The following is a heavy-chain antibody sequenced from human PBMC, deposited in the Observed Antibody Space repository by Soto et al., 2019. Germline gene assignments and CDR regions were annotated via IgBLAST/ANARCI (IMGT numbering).Heavy chain of an antibody. J-gene: IGHJ4*02. V-gene: IGHV3-33*01. CDR3: ATDRGGSPFDY. Sequence: GGSLRLSCAASGFTFSSYGMHWVRQAPGKGLEWVAVIWADGSTKYCADSMEGRCTISRDNYKNMLYLQINSLRAEDTAVYFCATDRGGSPFDYRAQGTLVTVSS. CDR1: GFTFSSYG. CDR2: IWADGSTK. D-gene: IGHD2-15*01.